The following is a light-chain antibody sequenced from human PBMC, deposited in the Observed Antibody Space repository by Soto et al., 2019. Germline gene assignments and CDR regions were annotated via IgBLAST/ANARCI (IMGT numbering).Light chain of an antibody. CDR3: SAYGASSTL. CDR2: DVS. J-gene: IGLJ2*01. CDR1: STDIGSYNY. V-gene: IGLV2-14*03. Sequence: ALTQPASLSGSPGQSITISCTGTSTDIGSYNYVSWYQQHPGKAPKLMIFDVSYRPSGISDRFSGSKSGNTASLTISGLQPEDEADYYCSAYGASSTLFGGGTKVTVL.